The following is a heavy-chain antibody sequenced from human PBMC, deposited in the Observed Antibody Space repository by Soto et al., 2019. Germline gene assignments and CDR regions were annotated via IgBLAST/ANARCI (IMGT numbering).Heavy chain of an antibody. Sequence: SQTLSLTCAISGDSVSSNSAAWNRIRQSPSRGLEWLGRTYYRSKWYNDYAVSVKSRITINPDTSKNQFSLQLNSVTPEDTAVYYCARDRGSSGWYPQNWFDPWGQGTLVTVSS. CDR2: TYYRSKWYN. CDR3: ARDRGSSGWYPQNWFDP. J-gene: IGHJ5*02. CDR1: GDSVSSNSAA. D-gene: IGHD6-19*01. V-gene: IGHV6-1*01.